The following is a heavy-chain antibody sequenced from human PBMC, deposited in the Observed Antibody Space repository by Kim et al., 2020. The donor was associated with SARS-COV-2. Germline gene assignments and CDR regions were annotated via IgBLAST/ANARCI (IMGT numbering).Heavy chain of an antibody. D-gene: IGHD3-22*01. CDR1: GFTVSSNY. CDR3: ATLPPSYYYDSSGYYYVH. V-gene: IGHV3-53*01. CDR2: IYSGGST. Sequence: GGSLRLSCAASGFTVSSNYMSWVRQAPGKGLEWVSVIYSGGSTYYADSVKGRFTISRDNSKNTLYLQMNSLRAEDTAVYYCATLPPSYYYDSSGYYYVHWGQGTLVTVSS. J-gene: IGHJ4*02.